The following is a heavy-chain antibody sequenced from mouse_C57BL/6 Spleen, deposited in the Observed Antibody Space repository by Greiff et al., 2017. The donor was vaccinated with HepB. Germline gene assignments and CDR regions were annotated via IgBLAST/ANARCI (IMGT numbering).Heavy chain of an antibody. J-gene: IGHJ2*01. CDR1: GFTFSDYG. D-gene: IGHD1-1*01. CDR3: ARGLTTVVAHYFDY. Sequence: EVQGVESGGGLVKPGGSLKLSCAASGFTFSDYGMHWVRQAPEKGLEWVAYISSGSSTIYYADTVKGRFTISRDNAKNTLFLQMTSLRSEDTAMYYCARGLTTVVAHYFDYWGQGTTLTGSS. V-gene: IGHV5-17*01. CDR2: ISSGSSTI.